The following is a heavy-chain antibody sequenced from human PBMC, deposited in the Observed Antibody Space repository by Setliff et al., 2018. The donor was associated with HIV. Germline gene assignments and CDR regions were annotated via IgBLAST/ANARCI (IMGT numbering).Heavy chain of an antibody. V-gene: IGHV4-4*07. J-gene: IGHJ6*03. D-gene: IGHD2-15*01. CDR3: ALTGHRLLRGYMDV. CDR2: LYVSGDT. CDR1: DDPISSYY. Sequence: PSETLSLTCYVTDDPISSYYWSWVRQPAGKGLEWIGRLYVSGDTNYNPSLKSRVTMSLGTSKKHFSLNLKSVTAADTAVYYCALTGHRLLRGYMDVWGKGTTVTVS.